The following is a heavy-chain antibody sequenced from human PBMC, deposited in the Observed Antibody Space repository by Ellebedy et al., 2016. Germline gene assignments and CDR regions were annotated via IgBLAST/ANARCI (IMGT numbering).Heavy chain of an antibody. J-gene: IGHJ4*02. CDR1: GGSISSSSYY. Sequence: GSLRLSCTVSGGSISSSSYYWGWIRQPPGKGLEWIGSIYYSGSTYYNPSLKSRVTISVDTSKNQFSLKLSSVTAADTAVYYCARQELELFDYWGQGTLVTVSS. CDR3: ARQELELFDY. D-gene: IGHD1-7*01. CDR2: IYYSGST. V-gene: IGHV4-39*01.